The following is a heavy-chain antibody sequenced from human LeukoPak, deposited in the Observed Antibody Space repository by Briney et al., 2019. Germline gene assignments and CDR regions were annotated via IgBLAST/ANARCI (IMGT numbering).Heavy chain of an antibody. J-gene: IGHJ6*03. Sequence: PSETLSLTCTVSGGSISSYYWSWIRRPAGKGLEWIGRIYTSGSTNYNPSLKSRVTMSVDTSKNQFSLKLSSVTAADTAVYYCARGIYCSSTSCVPNYYYYYMDVWGKGTTVTVSS. CDR3: ARGIYCSSTSCVPNYYYYYMDV. D-gene: IGHD2-2*01. V-gene: IGHV4-4*07. CDR1: GGSISSYY. CDR2: IYTSGST.